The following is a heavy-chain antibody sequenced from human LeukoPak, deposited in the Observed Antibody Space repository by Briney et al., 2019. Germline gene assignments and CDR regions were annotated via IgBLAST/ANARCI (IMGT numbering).Heavy chain of an antibody. CDR3: ATVGASHYGDWFFDY. D-gene: IGHD4-17*01. Sequence: SETLSLTRAVSDYSISSDYFWGWIRQPPGKGLEWIGNVDPSGSTYYNPSLKRRTTISLDTSKKQFSLRLTPVTAADTAVYYCATVGASHYGDWFFDYWGQGTLVTVSS. J-gene: IGHJ4*02. CDR2: VDPSGST. V-gene: IGHV4-38-2*01. CDR1: DYSISSDYF.